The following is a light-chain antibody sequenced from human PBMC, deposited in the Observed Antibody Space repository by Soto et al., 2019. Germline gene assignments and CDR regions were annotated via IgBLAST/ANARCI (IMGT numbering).Light chain of an antibody. J-gene: IGKJ4*01. CDR1: QSVSSY. Sequence: EIVLTQSPATLSLSPGERATLSCRASQSVSSYLAWYQQKPGQAPRLLIYDASNRASGIPARFSGSGSGTDLTLTISSLEPEDFAIYYCQQRSNWPPHPLGGGTKVEIK. CDR3: QQRSNWPPHP. CDR2: DAS. V-gene: IGKV3-11*01.